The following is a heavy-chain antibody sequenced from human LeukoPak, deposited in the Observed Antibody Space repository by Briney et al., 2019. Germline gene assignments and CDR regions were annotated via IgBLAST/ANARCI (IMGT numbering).Heavy chain of an antibody. CDR3: ARDRGLYWYFAL. CDR2: IFYGGSS. V-gene: IGHV4-59*01. CDR1: GGSISNYY. Sequence: PSETLSLTCTVSGGSISNYYWSWVRQSPGKGLEWIGYIFYGGSSNYNPSLKSRITITADTSKNQFSLKLSSVTAADTAVYYCARDRGLYWYFALWGRGTLVTVSS. D-gene: IGHD5-12*01. J-gene: IGHJ2*01.